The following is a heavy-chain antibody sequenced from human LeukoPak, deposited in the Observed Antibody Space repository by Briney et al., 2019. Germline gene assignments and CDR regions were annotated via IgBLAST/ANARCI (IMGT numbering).Heavy chain of an antibody. Sequence: PGGSLRLSCEDSGFTFRSYEMNWVRQAPGKGLEWIAYLSSSGSAFSYADSVKGRFTIARDNAKNSLYLQMNSLRAKDTAVYYCARDLNYYDSSGYNPFDYWGQGTLVTVSS. CDR1: GFTFRSYE. D-gene: IGHD3-22*01. V-gene: IGHV3-48*03. CDR2: LSSSGSAF. CDR3: ARDLNYYDSSGYNPFDY. J-gene: IGHJ4*02.